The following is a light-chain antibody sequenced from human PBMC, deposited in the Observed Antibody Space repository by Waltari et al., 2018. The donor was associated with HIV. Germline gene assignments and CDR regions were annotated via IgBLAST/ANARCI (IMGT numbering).Light chain of an antibody. CDR3: CSHAGNFIFA. CDR1: SSYVDTF. V-gene: IGLV2-11*01. J-gene: IGLJ1*01. CDR2: NVK. Sequence: QSALTQPHSVSGSPGQSLTISCTGTSSYVDTFVSWYQQHPAKAPQVIIYNVKNRPSGVPDRFSGSKSGNTAFLTISGLQAEDEAEYHCCSHAGNFIFAFGTGTKVTVL.